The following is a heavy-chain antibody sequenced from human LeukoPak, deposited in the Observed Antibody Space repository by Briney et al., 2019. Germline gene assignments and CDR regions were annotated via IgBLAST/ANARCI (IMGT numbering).Heavy chain of an antibody. D-gene: IGHD3-3*01. J-gene: IGHJ4*03. CDR3: ARDWGLFGVFIPHHY. CDR1: GHTFTNYG. CDR2: ISAYNGNT. Sequence: GASVTVPYMDSGHTFTNYGISWVRQAPGQGLEWMGWISAYNGNTNYAQKLQGRVTMTTDTSTSTAYMEVRSLRSDDTAVYYCARDWGLFGVFIPHHYWGHGIMVTVSS. V-gene: IGHV1-18*01.